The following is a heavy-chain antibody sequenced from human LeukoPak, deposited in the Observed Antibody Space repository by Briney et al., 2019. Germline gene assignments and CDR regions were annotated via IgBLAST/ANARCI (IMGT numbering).Heavy chain of an antibody. CDR1: GGSFSGYY. J-gene: IGHJ4*02. V-gene: IGHV4-34*01. CDR3: ARGSSIAARPGVY. Sequence: SETLSLTCAVYGGSFSGYYWGWIRQPPGKGLEWIGEINHSGSTNYNPSLKSRVTISVDTSKNQFSLKLSSVTAADTAVYYCARGSSIAARPGVYWGQGTLVTVSS. CDR2: INHSGST. D-gene: IGHD6-6*01.